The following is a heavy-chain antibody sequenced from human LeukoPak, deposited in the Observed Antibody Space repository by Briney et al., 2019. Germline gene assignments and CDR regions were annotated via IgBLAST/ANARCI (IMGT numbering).Heavy chain of an antibody. D-gene: IGHD4-23*01. Sequence: PGRSLRLSCTASGFAFGDYAMTWVRQAPGKGLEWVGFIRSKAYGGTTEFAASVKGRFTLSRDDSKCIAYLQMNSLKTDDTAVYYCTSTRGGYGGDFDYWGQGTLVTVSS. J-gene: IGHJ4*02. CDR1: GFAFGDYA. CDR2: IRSKAYGGTT. CDR3: TSTRGGYGGDFDY. V-gene: IGHV3-49*04.